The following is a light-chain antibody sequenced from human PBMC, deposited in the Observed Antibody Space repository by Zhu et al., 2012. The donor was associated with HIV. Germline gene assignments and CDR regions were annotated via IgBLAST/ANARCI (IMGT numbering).Light chain of an antibody. CDR3: QQRVNWPLT. CDR1: QTVYSNY. Sequence: EIVLTQSPGTLSLSPGERATLSCRASQTVYSNYLAWYQQKPGQPPRLLIYGTSSRATGIPDRFSGSGSGTDFTLTISRLEPEDFAVYYCQQRVNWPLTFGGGTKVEIK. J-gene: IGKJ4*01. CDR2: GTS. V-gene: IGKV3D-20*02.